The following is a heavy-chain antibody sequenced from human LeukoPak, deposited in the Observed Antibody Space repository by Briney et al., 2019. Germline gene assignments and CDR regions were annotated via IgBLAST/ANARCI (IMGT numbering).Heavy chain of an antibody. CDR2: IYHSGRT. D-gene: IGHD2-2*02. V-gene: IGHV4-38-2*02. CDR1: GYSISSGYY. Sequence: SETLSLTCTVSGYSISSGYYWGWIRQRPGKGLEWIGSIYHSGRTYYNPSLKSRVTISVDTSKNQFSLNLSSVTAADTALYYCARDDCSITSCYTGVDYWGQGTLVTVSS. J-gene: IGHJ4*02. CDR3: ARDDCSITSCYTGVDY.